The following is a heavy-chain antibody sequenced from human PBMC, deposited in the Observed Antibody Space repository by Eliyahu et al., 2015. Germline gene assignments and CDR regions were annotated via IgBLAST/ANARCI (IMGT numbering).Heavy chain of an antibody. CDR2: IYPNGFT. J-gene: IGHJ4*02. V-gene: IGHV4-4*07. CDR1: GGSIRSYY. Sequence: QVQLQESGPGLVKTSETLSLTCTVSGGSIRSYYWSWIRQPAGEGLEFIGRIYPNGFTDYNPSLKSRVTVSVDTSKNQLSLKLNSVTAADTAAYYCANVETHTVGVGYDFWGPGALVTVSS. CDR3: ANVETHTVGVGYDF. D-gene: IGHD2-21*01.